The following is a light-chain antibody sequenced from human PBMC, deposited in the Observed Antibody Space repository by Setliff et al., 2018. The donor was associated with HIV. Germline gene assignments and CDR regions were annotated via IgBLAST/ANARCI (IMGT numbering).Light chain of an antibody. CDR2: EVS. CDR1: SSDVGSYNY. J-gene: IGLJ1*01. V-gene: IGLV2-14*01. Sequence: QSVLTQPASVSGSPGQSITISCTGTSSDVGSYNYVSWYQQHPGKAPKLMISEVSNRPSGVSNRFSGSKSDNTASLTISGLQAEDEADHFCSSFTTTTTLVFGTGTKVTVL. CDR3: SSFTTTTTLV.